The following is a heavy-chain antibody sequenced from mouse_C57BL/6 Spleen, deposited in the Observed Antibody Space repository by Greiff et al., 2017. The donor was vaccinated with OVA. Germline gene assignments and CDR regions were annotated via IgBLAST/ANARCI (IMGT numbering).Heavy chain of an antibody. CDR1: GYAFTNYL. CDR3: ARSTMVTTIYFDY. V-gene: IGHV1-54*01. Sequence: LQESGAELVRPGTSVKVSCKASGYAFTNYLIEWVKQRPGQGLEWIGVINPGSGGTNYNEKFKGKATLTADKSSSTAYMQLSSLTSEDSAVYFCARSTMVTTIYFDYWGQGTTLTVSS. D-gene: IGHD2-2*01. J-gene: IGHJ2*01. CDR2: INPGSGGT.